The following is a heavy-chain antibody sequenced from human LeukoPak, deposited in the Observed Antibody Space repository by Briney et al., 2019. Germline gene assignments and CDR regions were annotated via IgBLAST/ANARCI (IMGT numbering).Heavy chain of an antibody. CDR2: ISAYNGNT. V-gene: IGHV1-18*01. CDR3: ARAGLWELPRYAFDI. CDR1: GYTFTSYG. D-gene: IGHD1-26*01. J-gene: IGHJ3*02. Sequence: GASVKVSCKASGYTFTSYGISWVRQAPGQGLEWVGWISAYNGNTNYAQKLQGRVTMTTDTSTSTAYMELRSLRSDDTAVYYCARAGLWELPRYAFDIWGQGTMVTVSS.